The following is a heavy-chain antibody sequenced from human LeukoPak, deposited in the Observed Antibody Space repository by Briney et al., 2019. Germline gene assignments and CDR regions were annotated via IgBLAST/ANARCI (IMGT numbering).Heavy chain of an antibody. CDR1: GGSMSSYY. D-gene: IGHD2-21*02. J-gene: IGHJ4*02. Sequence: SETLSLTCSVSGGSMSSYYWSWIRQPPGKGLEWIGYIYYSGSTNYNPSLKSRVTISVGTSKNQFSLKLSSVTAADTAVYYCARFSVVVTANFDYWGQGTLVTVSS. V-gene: IGHV4-59*01. CDR3: ARFSVVVTANFDY. CDR2: IYYSGST.